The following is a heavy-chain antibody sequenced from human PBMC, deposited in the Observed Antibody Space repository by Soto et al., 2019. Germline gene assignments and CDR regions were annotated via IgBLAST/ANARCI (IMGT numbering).Heavy chain of an antibody. Sequence: LGESLKISCXGSGYSFTSYWIGWVRQMPGKGLERMGIIYPGDSDTRYSPSFQGQVTISADKSITTTYLQWSSLKASDTAIYYCARLFDTSGWYDYWGQGTLVTVSS. V-gene: IGHV5-51*01. CDR3: ARLFDTSGWYDY. CDR2: IYPGDSDT. D-gene: IGHD6-19*01. J-gene: IGHJ4*02. CDR1: GYSFTSYW.